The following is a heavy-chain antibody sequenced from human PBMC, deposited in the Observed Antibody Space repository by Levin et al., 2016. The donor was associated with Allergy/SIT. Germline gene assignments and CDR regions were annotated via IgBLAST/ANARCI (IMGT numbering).Heavy chain of an antibody. Sequence: WIRQPPGKGLEWIGEIYHSGSTNYNPSLKSRVTISVDKSKNQFSLKLSSVTAADTAVYYCASFYCSSTSCSGNWGQGTLVTVSS. J-gene: IGHJ4*02. D-gene: IGHD2-2*01. V-gene: IGHV4-4*02. CDR2: IYHSGST. CDR3: ASFYCSSTSCSGN.